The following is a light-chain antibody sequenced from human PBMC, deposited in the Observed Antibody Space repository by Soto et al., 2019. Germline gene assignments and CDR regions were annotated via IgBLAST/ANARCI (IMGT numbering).Light chain of an antibody. CDR2: GAS. CDR1: QTVSNNY. CDR3: QQYETSPRT. Sequence: VLRQSPVTLSLSRGYGATFSCSASQTVSNNYLAWCQQKPGQAPRVIMYGASNRATGIPDRFSGSGSGTDFTLTISRLEPEDFAVYYCQQYETSPRTFGQGTKVDI. J-gene: IGKJ1*01. V-gene: IGKV3-20*01.